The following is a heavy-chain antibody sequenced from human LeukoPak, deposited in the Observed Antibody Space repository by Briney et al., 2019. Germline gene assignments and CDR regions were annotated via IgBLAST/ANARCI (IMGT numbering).Heavy chain of an antibody. V-gene: IGHV3-13*01. D-gene: IGHD1-26*01. CDR2: IGTASDT. CDR3: ARQMTPHGNFDY. J-gene: IGHJ4*02. Sequence: RGSLRLSCAASGFTFSNYAMHWVRQATGKGLEWVSAIGTASDTFYPGSVKGRFTISRENAKNSLYLQMNSLRAEDTAVYYCARQMTPHGNFDYWGQGTLVTVSS. CDR1: GFTFSNYA.